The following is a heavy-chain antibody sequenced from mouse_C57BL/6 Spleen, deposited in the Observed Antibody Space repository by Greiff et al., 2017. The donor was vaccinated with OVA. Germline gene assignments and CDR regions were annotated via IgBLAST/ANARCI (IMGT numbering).Heavy chain of an antibody. J-gene: IGHJ4*01. CDR2: IYHGRGRK. V-gene: IGHV1-55*01. CDR3: ARGREFDY. Sequence: QVQLQQPGAELVKPGASVKMSCKASGYTFTSYWITWVKQRPGQGLEWIGDIYHGRGRKKDNEKFKSKATLTVDTSSSTAYMQLSSLTSEDSAVYYCARGREFDYWGQGTSVTVSS. CDR1: GYTFTSYW.